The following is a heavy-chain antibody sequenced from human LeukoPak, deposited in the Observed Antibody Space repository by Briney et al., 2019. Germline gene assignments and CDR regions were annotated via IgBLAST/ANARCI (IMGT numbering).Heavy chain of an antibody. Sequence: GGSLRLSGAASGFTFSSYWMHWVRQAPGKGRVGVSRINSDGSSTSYADSLKRRFTTSRDNSKNTLYLQMNSLRAEDTAVYYCAKGRGWEASYYYYYMDVWGKGTTVTISS. V-gene: IGHV3-74*01. CDR3: AKGRGWEASYYYYYMDV. CDR2: INSDGSST. J-gene: IGHJ6*03. CDR1: GFTFSSYW. D-gene: IGHD1-26*01.